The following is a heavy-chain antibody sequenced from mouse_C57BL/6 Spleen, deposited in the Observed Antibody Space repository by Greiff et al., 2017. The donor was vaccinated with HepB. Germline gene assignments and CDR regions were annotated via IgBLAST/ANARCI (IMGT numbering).Heavy chain of an antibody. J-gene: IGHJ3*01. CDR2: IDPETGGT. V-gene: IGHV1-15*01. Sequence: VQLQQSGAELVRPGASVTLSCKASGYTFTDYDMHWVKQTPVHGLEWIGAIDPETGGTAYNQKFKGKAILTADKSSSTAYMERRSLTSEDSAVYYCTRLITTVVDEFAYWGQGTRVTVSA. D-gene: IGHD1-1*01. CDR1: GYTFTDYD. CDR3: TRLITTVVDEFAY.